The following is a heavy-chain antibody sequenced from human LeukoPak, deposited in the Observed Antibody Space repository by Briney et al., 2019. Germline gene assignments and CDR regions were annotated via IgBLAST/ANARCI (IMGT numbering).Heavy chain of an antibody. J-gene: IGHJ5*02. CDR3: AREGMSPQWELRGDWFDP. V-gene: IGHV1-2*02. D-gene: IGHD1-26*01. Sequence: ASVKVSCKASGYSFTGYYMHWVRQAPGQGLEWMGWINPNSGDTKYAQKFQGRVTMTSDTSISTAYMELSRLRSDDTAVYYCAREGMSPQWELRGDWFDPWGQGTLVTVSS. CDR1: GYSFTGYY. CDR2: INPNSGDT.